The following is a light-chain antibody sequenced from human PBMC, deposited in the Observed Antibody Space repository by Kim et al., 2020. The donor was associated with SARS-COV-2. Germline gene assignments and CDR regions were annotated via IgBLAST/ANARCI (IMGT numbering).Light chain of an antibody. Sequence: EIVLTQSPATVSLSPGDRASLSCRASHSVSSSYLAWYQQKPGQAPRLLIYGASSRPTGIPDRFSGSGSRTDFTLTISRLDPEDVAVYYSPEYRSSPHTFGGGTKGEI. CDR3: PEYRSSPHT. V-gene: IGKV3-20*01. CDR2: GAS. J-gene: IGKJ4*01. CDR1: HSVSSSY.